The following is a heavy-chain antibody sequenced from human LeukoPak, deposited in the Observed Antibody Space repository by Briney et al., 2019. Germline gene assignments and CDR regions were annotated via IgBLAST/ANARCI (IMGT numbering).Heavy chain of an antibody. Sequence: GASVKVSCKASGYTFTGYYMHWVREAPGQGLEWMGWINPNSGGTNYAQKFQGRVTMTRDTSISTAYMELSRLRSDDTAVYYCARLTVPYSSGPIDYWGQGTLVTVSS. J-gene: IGHJ4*02. CDR3: ARLTVPYSSGPIDY. V-gene: IGHV1-2*02. CDR2: INPNSGGT. CDR1: GYTFTGYY. D-gene: IGHD6-25*01.